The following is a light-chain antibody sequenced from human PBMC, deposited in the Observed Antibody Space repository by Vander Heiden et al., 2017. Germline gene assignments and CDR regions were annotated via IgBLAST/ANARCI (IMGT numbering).Light chain of an antibody. Sequence: SVLTQPPSVSASPGQKVTISCSGSSSNIGNNYVSWYQQFQGTTPKLLIYDNNKRPSGIPDRFSGSKSGTSATLGITGLQTGDEADYYCSTWDTSLSSVVFGGGTKVTVL. CDR1: SSNIGNNY. V-gene: IGLV1-51*01. CDR3: STWDTSLSSVV. J-gene: IGLJ3*02. CDR2: DNN.